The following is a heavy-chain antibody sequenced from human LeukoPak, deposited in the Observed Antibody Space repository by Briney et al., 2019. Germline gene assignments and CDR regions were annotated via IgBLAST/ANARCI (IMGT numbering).Heavy chain of an antibody. D-gene: IGHD6-6*01. V-gene: IGHV1-2*02. Sequence: GASVKVSCKASGYTFTGYYMHWVRQAPGQGLEWMGWINPNSGGTNYVQKFQGRVTMTRDTSISTAYMELSRLRSDDTAVYYCAREAIAARRRGFDYWGQGTLVTVSS. CDR2: INPNSGGT. CDR3: AREAIAARRRGFDY. J-gene: IGHJ4*02. CDR1: GYTFTGYY.